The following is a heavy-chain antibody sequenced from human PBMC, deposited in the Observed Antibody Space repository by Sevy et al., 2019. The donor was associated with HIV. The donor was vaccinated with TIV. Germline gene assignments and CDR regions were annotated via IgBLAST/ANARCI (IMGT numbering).Heavy chain of an antibody. V-gene: IGHV3-7*03. CDR3: ARDVGGGYFDY. D-gene: IGHD3-16*01. CDR2: VKPDGSES. Sequence: GGSLRLSCVASGFTFNNFWMAWVRLAPDKGLEWFANVKPDGSESNHVGSVKGRFTISRDNAKNSLYLQMNSLTAEDTAVHYCARDVGGGYFDYWGQGTLVTVSS. J-gene: IGHJ4*01. CDR1: GFTFNNFW.